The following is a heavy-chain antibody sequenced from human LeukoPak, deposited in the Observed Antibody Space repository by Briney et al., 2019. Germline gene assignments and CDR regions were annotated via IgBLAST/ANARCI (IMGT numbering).Heavy chain of an antibody. Sequence: GGSLRLSCAASKFIFSDYGMHWVRQAPGKGLEWVAFIWYDGSDEYYADSVKGRFTISRDNSKNTLYLQMKSLTTEDTAVYYCAKGGGELGSGSLDYWGQGTLVTISS. CDR2: IWYDGSDE. J-gene: IGHJ4*02. D-gene: IGHD3-10*01. CDR1: KFIFSDYG. CDR3: AKGGGELGSGSLDY. V-gene: IGHV3-30*02.